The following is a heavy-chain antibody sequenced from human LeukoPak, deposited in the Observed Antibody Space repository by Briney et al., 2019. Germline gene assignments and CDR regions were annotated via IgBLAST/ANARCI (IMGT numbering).Heavy chain of an antibody. V-gene: IGHV3-53*01. CDR2: IYSGGST. J-gene: IGHJ5*02. CDR3: ARYMRINWFDP. Sequence: GGSLRLSCAASGFTVSSNYMSWVRQAPGKGLEGVSVIYSGGSTYYADSVKGRFTISRDNSKNTLYLQMNSLGAEDTAVYYCARYMRINWFDPWGQGTLVTVSS. CDR1: GFTVSSNY.